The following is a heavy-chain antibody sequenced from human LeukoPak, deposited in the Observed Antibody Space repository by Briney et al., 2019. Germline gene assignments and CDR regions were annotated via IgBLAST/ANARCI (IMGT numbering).Heavy chain of an antibody. J-gene: IGHJ4*02. D-gene: IGHD2-2*01. CDR3: AKDRGDCSSTSCSDSITYYFDY. Sequence: GGSLRLSCAASGFTFSSYAMSWVRQAPGKGLEWVSAISGSGGSTYYADSVKGRFTISRGNSKNTLYLQMNSLRAEDTAVYYCAKDRGDCSSTSCSDSITYYFDYWGQGTLVTVSS. CDR1: GFTFSSYA. V-gene: IGHV3-23*01. CDR2: ISGSGGST.